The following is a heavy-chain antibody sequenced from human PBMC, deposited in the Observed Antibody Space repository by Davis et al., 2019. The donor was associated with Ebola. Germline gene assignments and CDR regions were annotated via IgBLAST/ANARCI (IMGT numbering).Heavy chain of an antibody. D-gene: IGHD2-21*02. CDR3: ARAGILEYCGGGCYHDDAFDI. CDR2: IWYDGSNK. V-gene: IGHV3-33*01. J-gene: IGHJ3*02. CDR1: GFTFSSYG. Sequence: GESLKISCAASGFTFSSYGMHWVRQAPGKGLEWVAAIWYDGSNKYYADSVKGRFTISRDNSKNTLYLQMNSLRAEDTAVYYCARAGILEYCGGGCYHDDAFDIWSQGKMVTVSS.